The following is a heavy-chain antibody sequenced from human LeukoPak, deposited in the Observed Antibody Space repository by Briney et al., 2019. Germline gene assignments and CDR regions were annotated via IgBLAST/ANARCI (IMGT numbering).Heavy chain of an antibody. CDR2: IYSGGST. CDR1: GFTVSSNY. V-gene: IGHV3-66*02. Sequence: GGSLRLSCAGCGFTVSSNYMSWVRQAPGKGLEWVSVIYSGGSTYYADSVKGRFTISRDNSKNTLYLQMNSLRAEDTAVYYCARDHSGISPDAFDIWGQGTMVTV. J-gene: IGHJ3*02. D-gene: IGHD1-26*01. CDR3: ARDHSGISPDAFDI.